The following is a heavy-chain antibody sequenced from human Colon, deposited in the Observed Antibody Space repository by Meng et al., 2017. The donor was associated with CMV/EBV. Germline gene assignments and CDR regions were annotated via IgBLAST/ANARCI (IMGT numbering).Heavy chain of an antibody. J-gene: IGHJ4*02. V-gene: IGHV3-21*06. D-gene: IGHD2-2*01. CDR1: GFMFSRHG. CDR2: MSYGSTDV. CDR3: VRESTSSSYDY. Sequence: GGSLRLSCAAFGFMFSRHGMNWVRQAPGKGLEWIASMSYGSTDVEYADSVLGRFTITRDNAGASLYQQMDRLRVDDTAVYYCVRESTSSSYDYWGQGTLVTVSS.